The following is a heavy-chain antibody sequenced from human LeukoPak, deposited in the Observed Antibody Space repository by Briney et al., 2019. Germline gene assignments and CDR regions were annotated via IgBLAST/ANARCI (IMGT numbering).Heavy chain of an antibody. CDR3: ARHPRNYYASLYWYFDL. CDR1: GGSISSYY. Sequence: PSETLSLTCTVSGGSISSYYWSWIRQPPGKGREWSGYIYTSGSTNYNPSLKRRVTISVDTSKNQFSLKLSSVTAADTAVYYCARHPRNYYASLYWYFDLWGRGTLVTVSS. D-gene: IGHD3-22*01. V-gene: IGHV4-4*09. J-gene: IGHJ2*01. CDR2: IYTSGST.